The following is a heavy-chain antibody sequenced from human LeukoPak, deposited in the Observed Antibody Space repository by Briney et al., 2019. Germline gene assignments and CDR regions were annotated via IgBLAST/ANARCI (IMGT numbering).Heavy chain of an antibody. J-gene: IGHJ4*02. Sequence: SGTLSLTCAVSGGSISSSNWWSWVRQPPGKGLEWIGEIYHSGSTNYNPSLKSRVTISVDTSKNQFSLKLSSVTAADTAVYYCATSGGTLGPTNYFAYWGQGTLVTVSS. D-gene: IGHD3-16*01. CDR1: GGSISSSNW. CDR3: ATSGGTLGPTNYFAY. CDR2: IYHSGST. V-gene: IGHV4-4*02.